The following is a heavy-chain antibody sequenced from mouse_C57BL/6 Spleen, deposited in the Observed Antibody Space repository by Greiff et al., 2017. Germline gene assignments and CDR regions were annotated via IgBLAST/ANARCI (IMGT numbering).Heavy chain of an antibody. D-gene: IGHD1-1*01. V-gene: IGHV1-59*01. CDR2: IDRSDSTT. Sequence: VQLQQPGAELVRPGTSVKLSCKASGYTFTSYGMHWVKQGPGQGLEWVGEIDRSDSTTNYNQTLKGKCTLPVDTSSSTAYMQLSSLTSEDSAVYYCARLGYYGSGSPMDYWGTGTSVTVSS. J-gene: IGHJ4*01. CDR1: GYTFTSYG. CDR3: ARLGYYGSGSPMDY.